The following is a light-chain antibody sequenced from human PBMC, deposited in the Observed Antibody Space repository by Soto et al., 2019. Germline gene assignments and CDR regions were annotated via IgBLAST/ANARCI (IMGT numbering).Light chain of an antibody. CDR2: EGN. J-gene: IGLJ2*01. Sequence: QSALTQPASVSGSPGQSITLSCNGTSSDVGSYNFVSWYQQHTGKAPKLMIYEGNKRPSGISHRFSGSRSGNTASLTISGLQAEDEADYYCCSYAGSRTLVFGGGTKLTVL. CDR1: SSDVGSYNF. CDR3: CSYAGSRTLV. V-gene: IGLV2-23*01.